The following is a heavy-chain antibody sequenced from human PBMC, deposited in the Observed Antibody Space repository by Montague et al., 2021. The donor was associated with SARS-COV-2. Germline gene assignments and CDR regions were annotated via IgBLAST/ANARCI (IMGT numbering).Heavy chain of an antibody. J-gene: IGHJ4*02. CDR1: GDSISTDYW. D-gene: IGHD3-10*01. V-gene: IGHV4-4*02. CDR2: IHHTGST. CDR3: ARKGSGRSYLAY. Sequence: SETLSLTCVVSGDSISTDYWWTWVRLPPGKGLGRVGVIHHTGSTKYQPSLKGRVSMSVDKYWNQFSLRLTSVTAADAVIYYCARKGSGRSYLAYWGQGTLVTVSS.